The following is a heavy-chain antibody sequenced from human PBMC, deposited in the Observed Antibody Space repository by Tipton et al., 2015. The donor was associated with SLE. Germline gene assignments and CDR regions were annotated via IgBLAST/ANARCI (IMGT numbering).Heavy chain of an antibody. Sequence: LRLSCTVSGGSISSHYWSWIRQPPGKGLEWIGYIYYSGSTNYNPSLQSRVTISVDTSKNQFSLKLSSVTAADTAVYYCASGGIYFDYWGQGTLVTVSS. J-gene: IGHJ4*02. D-gene: IGHD3-16*01. CDR2: IYYSGST. CDR1: GGSISSHY. V-gene: IGHV4-59*11. CDR3: ASGGIYFDY.